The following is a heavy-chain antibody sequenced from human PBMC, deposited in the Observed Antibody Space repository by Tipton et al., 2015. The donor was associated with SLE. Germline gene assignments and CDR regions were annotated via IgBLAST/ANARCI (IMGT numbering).Heavy chain of an antibody. J-gene: IGHJ6*02. CDR3: AGHGYCSGGSCYPSGYYGMDV. D-gene: IGHD2-15*01. CDR1: GFSFLTFY. CDR2: MFASDSDI. V-gene: IGHV5-51*01. Sequence: QSGAEVKKPGESLKISCKVSGFSFLTFYIGWVRQMPGKGLEWMGSMFASDSDIRYSPSFQGQVTISADKSINTAYLQWSSLKASDTAMYYCAGHGYCSGGSCYPSGYYGMDVWGQGTTVTVSS.